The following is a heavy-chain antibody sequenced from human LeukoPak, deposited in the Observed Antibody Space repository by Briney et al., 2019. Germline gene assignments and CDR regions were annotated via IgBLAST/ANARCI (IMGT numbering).Heavy chain of an antibody. Sequence: PSETLSLTCTVSGDSISSSSYYWGFIRQPPGQGLEWIGSIYYSGSTYYNPSLKSRVTISVDTSKNQFSLKLSSVTAADTAVYYCARTPRGGVTAIYWGQGTLVTVSS. CDR3: ARTPRGGVTAIY. V-gene: IGHV4-39*07. D-gene: IGHD2-21*02. CDR2: IYYSGST. CDR1: GDSISSSSYY. J-gene: IGHJ4*02.